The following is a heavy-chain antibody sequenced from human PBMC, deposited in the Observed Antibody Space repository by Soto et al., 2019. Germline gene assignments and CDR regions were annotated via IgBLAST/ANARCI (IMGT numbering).Heavy chain of an antibody. CDR2: ISAHNGDT. Sequence: ASVKVSCKASGYTFTSYGISWVRQAPGQGLEWVGWISAHNGDTRYAQNLQGRITMTTDTFTNTAYMELTSLTSDDTAVHYCARDWSRYYDSSGLMWFYWGQGTLVTVSS. CDR1: GYTFTSYG. D-gene: IGHD3-22*01. V-gene: IGHV1-18*01. J-gene: IGHJ4*02. CDR3: ARDWSRYYDSSGLMWFY.